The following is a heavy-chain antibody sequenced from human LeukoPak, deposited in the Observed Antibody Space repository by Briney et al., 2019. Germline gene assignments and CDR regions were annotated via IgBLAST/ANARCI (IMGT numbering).Heavy chain of an antibody. J-gene: IGHJ2*01. D-gene: IGHD3-22*01. Sequence: GGSLRLFCAASGFTFSAYSMNWVRQAPGKGLEWVSSISSTSIYRYYGDSVKGRFTISRDNAKNSLYLQMNSLRAEDTAVFYCARAPAYYDESRGHLKISNWYLDLWGRGTLVTVSS. CDR1: GFTFSAYS. V-gene: IGHV3-21*01. CDR3: ARAPAYYDESRGHLKISNWYLDL. CDR2: ISSTSIYR.